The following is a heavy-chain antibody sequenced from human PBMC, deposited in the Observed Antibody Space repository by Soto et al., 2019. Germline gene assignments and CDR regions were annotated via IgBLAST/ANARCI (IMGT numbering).Heavy chain of an antibody. CDR2: IVVGSGNT. CDR3: AADDYGDYVWYY. Sequence: SVKVSCKASGFTFTSPAVQWVRQARGQRLEWIGWIVVGSGNTNYAQKFQERVTITRDMSTSTAYMELSSLRSEDTAVYYCAADDYGDYVWYYWGQGTLVTVS. J-gene: IGHJ4*02. D-gene: IGHD4-17*01. V-gene: IGHV1-58*01. CDR1: GFTFTSPA.